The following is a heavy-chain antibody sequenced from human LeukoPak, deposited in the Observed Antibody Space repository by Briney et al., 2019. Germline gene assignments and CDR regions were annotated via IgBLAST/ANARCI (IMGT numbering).Heavy chain of an antibody. CDR3: ARKDYYDSNGLDY. Sequence: SRTLSLTCDVSGGSISSSNWWSWVRQPPGKGLEWIGEIHHSGSTNYNPSLKSRVTISVDKSKNQFSLKLSSVTAADTAMYYCARKDYYDSNGLDYWGQGSLVTVSS. D-gene: IGHD3-22*01. V-gene: IGHV4-4*02. J-gene: IGHJ4*02. CDR2: IHHSGST. CDR1: GGSISSSNW.